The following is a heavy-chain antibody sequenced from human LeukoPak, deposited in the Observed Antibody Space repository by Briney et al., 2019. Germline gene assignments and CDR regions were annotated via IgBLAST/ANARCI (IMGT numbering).Heavy chain of an antibody. CDR1: GFTFSSYA. V-gene: IGHV3-30-3*01. CDR3: ARGLVPESHYYYYYYMDV. Sequence: PGRSLRLSCAASGFTFSSYAMHWVRQAPGKGLEWVAVISYDGSNKYYADSVKGRFTISRDNSKNTLYLQMNSLRAEDTAAYYCARGLVPESHYYYYYYMDVWGKGTTVTVSS. CDR2: ISYDGSNK. J-gene: IGHJ6*03. D-gene: IGHD6-6*01.